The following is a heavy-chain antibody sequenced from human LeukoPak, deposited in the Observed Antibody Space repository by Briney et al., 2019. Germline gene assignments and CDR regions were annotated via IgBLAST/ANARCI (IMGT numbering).Heavy chain of an antibody. D-gene: IGHD6-19*01. J-gene: IGHJ3*02. V-gene: IGHV4-34*01. CDR3: ARHQAVADLDTFDI. CDR1: GGSFSGYY. CDR2: INHSGST. Sequence: PSETLSLTCAVYGGSFSGYYWSWIRQPPGKGLEWIGEINHSGSTNYNPSLKSRVTISVDTSKNQFSLKLSSVTAADTAVYYCARHQAVADLDTFDIWGQGTMVTVSS.